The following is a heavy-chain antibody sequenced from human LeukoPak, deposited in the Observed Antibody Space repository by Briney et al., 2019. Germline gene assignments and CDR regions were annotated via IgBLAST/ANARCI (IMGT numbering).Heavy chain of an antibody. J-gene: IGHJ4*02. V-gene: IGHV1-46*01. CDR1: GYTLTGYY. CDR2: INPSGGST. Sequence: ASVKVSCKASGYTLTGYYMHWVRQAPGQGLEWMGKINPSGGSTSYAQKFQGRVTMTRDTSTSTVYMELSSLRSEDTAVYYCALGLRLGELSFYDYWGQGTLVTVSS. D-gene: IGHD3-16*02. CDR3: ALGLRLGELSFYDY.